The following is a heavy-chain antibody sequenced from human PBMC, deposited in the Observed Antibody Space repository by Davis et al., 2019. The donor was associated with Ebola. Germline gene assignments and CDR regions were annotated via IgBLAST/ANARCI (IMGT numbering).Heavy chain of an antibody. J-gene: IGHJ4*02. CDR1: GFTFSSSG. CDR2: ISYDGSDK. CDR3: ARARVSGPSDFDY. V-gene: IGHV3-30*03. Sequence: GESLKISCAASGFTFSSSGMHWVRQAPGKGLEWVALISYDGSDKSYADSVKGRFTVSRDDSKSTLYLQMNSLTTEDTAVFYCARARVSGPSDFDYWGQGTLVTVSS. D-gene: IGHD5/OR15-5a*01.